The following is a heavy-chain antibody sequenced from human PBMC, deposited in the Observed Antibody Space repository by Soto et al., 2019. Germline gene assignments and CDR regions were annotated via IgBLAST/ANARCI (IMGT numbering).Heavy chain of an antibody. Sequence: GGSLRLSCVGSGFTFINYGMRWVRQPPGKGLEWVALISDDGDKRYYADSVRGRLIISRDNSKDTLYLQMNSLGPDDTAVYFCAKARVRIVGANSFDYWGQGTPVTVSS. J-gene: IGHJ4*02. CDR2: ISDDGDKR. D-gene: IGHD1-26*01. V-gene: IGHV3-30*18. CDR3: AKARVRIVGANSFDY. CDR1: GFTFINYG.